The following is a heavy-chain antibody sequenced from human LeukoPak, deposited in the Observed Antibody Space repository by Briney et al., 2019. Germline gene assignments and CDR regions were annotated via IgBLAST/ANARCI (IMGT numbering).Heavy chain of an antibody. D-gene: IGHD2-15*01. CDR2: IYHSGST. Sequence: SETLSLTCTVSGYSISSGYYWGWIRQPPGKGLEWIGSIYHSGSTYYNPSLKSRVTISVDTSKNQFSLKLSSVTAADTAVYYCARRLNCSGGSCYWALFDYWGQGTLVTVSS. J-gene: IGHJ4*02. CDR3: ARRLNCSGGSCYWALFDY. CDR1: GYSISSGYY. V-gene: IGHV4-38-2*02.